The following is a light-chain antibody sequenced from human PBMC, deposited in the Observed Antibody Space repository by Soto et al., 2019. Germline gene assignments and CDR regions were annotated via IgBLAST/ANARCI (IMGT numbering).Light chain of an antibody. CDR1: SSDVGGYNY. Sequence: QSALTQPRSVSGSPGQSVTISCTGTSSDVGGYNYVSWYQQHPGKAPKLTIYDVSKRPSGVPDRFSGSKSGNTASLTISGLQAEDEADYCCCSYAGSYTHVFGPGTKVTVL. CDR2: DVS. CDR3: CSYAGSYTHV. V-gene: IGLV2-11*01. J-gene: IGLJ1*01.